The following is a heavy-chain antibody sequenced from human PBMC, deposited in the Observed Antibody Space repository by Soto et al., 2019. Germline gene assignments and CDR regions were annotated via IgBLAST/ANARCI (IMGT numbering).Heavy chain of an antibody. CDR1: GFTFSSYG. D-gene: IGHD6-19*01. CDR2: ISYDGSNK. V-gene: IGHV3-30*18. Sequence: GGSLRLSCAASGFTFSSYGMHWVRQAPGKGLEWVAVISYDGSNKYYADSVKGRFTISRDNSKNTLYLQMNSLRAEDTAVYYCAKGLKWHSSGPMGNDAFDIWGQGTMVPVSS. J-gene: IGHJ3*02. CDR3: AKGLKWHSSGPMGNDAFDI.